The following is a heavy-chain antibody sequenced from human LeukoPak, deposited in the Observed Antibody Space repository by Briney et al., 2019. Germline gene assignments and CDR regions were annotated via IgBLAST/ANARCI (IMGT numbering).Heavy chain of an antibody. CDR3: AKRDSSGLHYFNY. CDR2: IGSGGST. CDR1: GXTFSSYA. Sequence: GGSLRLSCAASGXTFSSYAMSWVRQAPGKGREWVSGIGSGGSTYYADSVKGRFTISRDNSKNTLYLQMNSLRAEDTAVYCCAKRDSSGLHYFNYWGQGTLVTVSS. D-gene: IGHD3-22*01. V-gene: IGHV3-23*01. J-gene: IGHJ4*02.